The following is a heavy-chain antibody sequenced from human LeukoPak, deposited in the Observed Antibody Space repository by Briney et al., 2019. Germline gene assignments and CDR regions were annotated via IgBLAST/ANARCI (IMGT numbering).Heavy chain of an antibody. V-gene: IGHV3-7*03. CDR3: ASAGLTYGSGSYYVY. D-gene: IGHD3-10*01. CDR2: IKQDGSEQ. Sequence: GGSLRLSCAASGFTFTTYWMGWVRQAPGKGLEWVANIKQDGSEQYYVDSVKGRFTISRDNAENSLSLQMNSLRAEDTALYYCASAGLTYGSGSYYVYWGQGTLVTVSS. J-gene: IGHJ4*02. CDR1: GFTFTTYW.